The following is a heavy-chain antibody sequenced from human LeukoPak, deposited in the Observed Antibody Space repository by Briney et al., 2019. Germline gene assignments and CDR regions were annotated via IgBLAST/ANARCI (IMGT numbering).Heavy chain of an antibody. Sequence: GGSLRLTCAASGFSFSDYSMVWVRQAPGRGPEWVSGVNFGGHMTDYAASVRGRFTISRDNSKNTVYLQMNSLRAEDTAVYYCAKKASRARGRHVFDSWGGATMLSDCS. V-gene: IGHV3-23*01. CDR3: AKKASRARGRHVFDS. CDR1: GFSFSDYS. J-gene: IGHJ3*01. D-gene: IGHD5-12*01. CDR2: VNFGGHMT.